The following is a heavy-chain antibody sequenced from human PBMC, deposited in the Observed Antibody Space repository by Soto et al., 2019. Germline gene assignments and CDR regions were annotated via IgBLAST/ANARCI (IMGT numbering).Heavy chain of an antibody. V-gene: IGHV3-15*01. CDR1: GFTFSNAR. J-gene: IGHJ4*02. Sequence: RLSCAASGFTFSNARMSWVRQAPGKGLEWVGRIKSKTDGGTTDYAAPVKGRFTISRDDSKNTLYLQMNSLKTEDTAVYYCTTSAAVAAREYWGQGTLVTVSS. CDR3: TTSAAVAAREY. D-gene: IGHD6-19*01. CDR2: IKSKTDGGTT.